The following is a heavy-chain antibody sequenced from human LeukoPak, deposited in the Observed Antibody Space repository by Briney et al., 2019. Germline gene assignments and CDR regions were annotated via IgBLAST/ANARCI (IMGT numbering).Heavy chain of an antibody. J-gene: IGHJ4*02. CDR2: ISAYNGNT. D-gene: IGHD3-22*01. Sequence: GASVKVSCKASGYTFTSYGISWVRQAPGQGLEWMGWISAYNGNTNYAQKLQGRVTMTTDTSTSTAYMELRSLRSDDTAVYYCARNRYYYDSSGYYYRGAFDYWGQGTLVTVSS. CDR3: ARNRYYYDSSGYYYRGAFDY. CDR1: GYTFTSYG. V-gene: IGHV1-18*01.